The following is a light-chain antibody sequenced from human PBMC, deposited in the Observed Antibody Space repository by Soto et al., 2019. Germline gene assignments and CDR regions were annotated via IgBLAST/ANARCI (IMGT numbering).Light chain of an antibody. J-gene: IGKJ5*01. CDR1: QSVSSY. CDR3: QQRSNWPS. V-gene: IGKV3-11*01. Sequence: IVFTQSPATLSLSPGERATLTCRASQSVSSYLAWYQHKPGQAPRLLIYDASNRATGIPARFSGSGSGTDFTLTISSLEPEDFALYYCQQRSNWPSFGQGTRLEIK. CDR2: DAS.